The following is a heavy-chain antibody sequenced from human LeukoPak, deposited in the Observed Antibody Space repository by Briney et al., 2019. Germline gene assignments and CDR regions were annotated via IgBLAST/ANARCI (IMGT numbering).Heavy chain of an antibody. CDR2: INSDGSST. CDR1: GFTFSNYW. J-gene: IGHJ4*02. D-gene: IGHD5-12*01. V-gene: IGHV3-74*01. CDR3: ARGGFGGYDSSFDY. Sequence: GGSLRLSCAASGFTFSNYWMHWVRQAPGEELVWISRINSDGSSTSYADSVKGRFTISRDNPKNTLYLQMNSLRAEDTAVYYCARGGFGGYDSSFDYWGQGTLVTVSS.